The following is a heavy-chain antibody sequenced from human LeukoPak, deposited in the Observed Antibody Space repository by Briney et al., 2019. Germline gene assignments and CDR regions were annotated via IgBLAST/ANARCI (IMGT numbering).Heavy chain of an antibody. Sequence: GGPLRLSCAASGFTFSSYAMSWVRQAPGKGLEWVSAISGSGGSTYYADSVKGRFTISRDNSKNTLYLQMNSLRAEDTAVYYCAKGLSTNYYYGMDVWGQGTTVTVSS. V-gene: IGHV3-23*01. CDR3: AKGLSTNYYYGMDV. CDR1: GFTFSSYA. J-gene: IGHJ6*02. CDR2: ISGSGGST. D-gene: IGHD2-2*01.